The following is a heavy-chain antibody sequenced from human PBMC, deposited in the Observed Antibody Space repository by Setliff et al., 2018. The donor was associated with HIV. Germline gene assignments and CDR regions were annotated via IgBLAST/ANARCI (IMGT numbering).Heavy chain of an antibody. V-gene: IGHV3-7*03. CDR3: AKEGRVTTAFDL. D-gene: IGHD1-1*01. CDR2: IKQDGSEE. Sequence: HPGGSLRLSCAASGFTFSTYWMIWVRQAPGKGLEWVAKIKQDGSEEYYVDSVKGRFTISRDNAKNSVYLQMNSLRDEDTALYYCAKEGRVTTAFDLWGQGTLVTVSS. CDR1: GFTFSTYW. J-gene: IGHJ5*02.